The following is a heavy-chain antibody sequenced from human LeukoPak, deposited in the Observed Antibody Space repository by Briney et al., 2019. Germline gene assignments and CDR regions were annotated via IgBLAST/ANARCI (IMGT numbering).Heavy chain of an antibody. CDR2: IVVGSGNT. D-gene: IGHD1-7*01. CDR3: AATGITGTDPLDY. Sequence: SVKVSCKASGFTFTSSAMQWVRQARGQRLEWIGWIVVGSGNTNYAQKFQERVTITSDMSTSTAYMELSSLRSEDTAVYYCAATGITGTDPLDYWGQGTLVTVSS. CDR1: GFTFTSSA. V-gene: IGHV1-58*02. J-gene: IGHJ4*02.